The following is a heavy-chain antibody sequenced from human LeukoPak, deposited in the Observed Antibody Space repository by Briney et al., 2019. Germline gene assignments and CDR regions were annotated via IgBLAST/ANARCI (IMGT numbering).Heavy chain of an antibody. J-gene: IGHJ4*02. CDR2: INHSGST. V-gene: IGHV4-34*09. CDR3: VGGSYPLEY. D-gene: IGHD1-26*01. Sequence: PSETLSLTCAVYGGSFSGYYWSWIRQPPGKGLEWIGEINHSGSTNYNPSLESRVTISVDTSKNQLSLKLNSVTAADTAVYYCVGGSYPLEYWGQGALVTVSS. CDR1: GGSFSGYY.